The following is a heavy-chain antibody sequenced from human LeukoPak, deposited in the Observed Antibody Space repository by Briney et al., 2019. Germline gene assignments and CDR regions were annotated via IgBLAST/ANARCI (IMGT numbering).Heavy chain of an antibody. CDR3: ARGVYIAAPQYGY. Sequence: SETLSLTCTVSGGSISSYYWGWIRQPPGKGLEWLVYIYYSRTTNYNPSLKTRVTIPVDTSNNQCSPKLSSATAEDTAVYYCARGVYIAAPQYGYSGQRTLVTVSS. J-gene: IGHJ4*02. CDR2: IYYSRTT. CDR1: GGSISSYY. D-gene: IGHD6-13*01. V-gene: IGHV4-59*01.